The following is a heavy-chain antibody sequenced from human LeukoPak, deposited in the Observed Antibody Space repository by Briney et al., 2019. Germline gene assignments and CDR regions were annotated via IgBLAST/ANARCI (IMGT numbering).Heavy chain of an antibody. J-gene: IGHJ4*02. CDR1: GGSISSSSYY. D-gene: IGHD3-22*01. Sequence: PSETLSLTCTVSGGSISSSSYYWGWIRQPPGKGLEWIGSIYYSGSTYYNPSLKSRVTISVDTSKNQFSLKLSSVTAADTAVYYCARIAPSSGYPGWGQGTLVTVSS. V-gene: IGHV4-39*07. CDR3: ARIAPSSGYPG. CDR2: IYYSGST.